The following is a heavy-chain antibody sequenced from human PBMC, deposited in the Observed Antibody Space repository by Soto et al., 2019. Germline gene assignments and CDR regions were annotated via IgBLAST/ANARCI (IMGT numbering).Heavy chain of an antibody. CDR2: MNPNSGNT. V-gene: IGHV1-8*01. D-gene: IGHD2-21*02. J-gene: IGHJ6*02. CDR1: GYTFTSYD. Sequence: GASVKVSCKASGYTFTSYDINWVRQATGQGLEWMGWMNPNSGNTGYAQKFQGRVTMTRNTSISTAYMELSSLRSEDTAVYYCARLSVVTTFSTNYYYGMDVWGQGTTVTVSS. CDR3: ARLSVVTTFSTNYYYGMDV.